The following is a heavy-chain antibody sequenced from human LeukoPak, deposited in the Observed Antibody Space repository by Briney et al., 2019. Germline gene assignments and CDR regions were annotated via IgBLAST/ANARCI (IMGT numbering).Heavy chain of an antibody. CDR3: ARQGGVGANLFDY. Sequence: PSETLSLTCSVSGGSISSSSYYWGWIRQPPGKGLEWIGSIYYSGSTYYNPSLKSRVTISVDTSKNQFSLKLSSVTAADTAVYYCARQGGVGANLFDYWGQGTLVTVSS. D-gene: IGHD1-26*01. CDR2: IYYSGST. CDR1: GGSISSSSYY. V-gene: IGHV4-39*01. J-gene: IGHJ4*02.